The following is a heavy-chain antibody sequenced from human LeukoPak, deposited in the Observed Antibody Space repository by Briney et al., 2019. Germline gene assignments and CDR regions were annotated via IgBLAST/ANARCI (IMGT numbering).Heavy chain of an antibody. Sequence: GGSLRLSCAASGYTFNTYTMNWVRQAPGKGLEWVSSIDSSTSYIYYADSVKGRFTISRDNAKNSLYLQMNSLRAEDTAVYYCARGALWFGELFMDAFDIWGQGTMVTVSS. CDR3: ARGALWFGELFMDAFDI. V-gene: IGHV3-21*01. J-gene: IGHJ3*02. CDR1: GYTFNTYT. CDR2: IDSSTSYI. D-gene: IGHD3-10*01.